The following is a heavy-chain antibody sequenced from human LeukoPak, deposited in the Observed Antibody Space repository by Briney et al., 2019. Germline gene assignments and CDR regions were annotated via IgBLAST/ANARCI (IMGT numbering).Heavy chain of an antibody. Sequence: SETLSLTCTVSGASISSGSYYWSWLRQPAGKGLEWIGRIYTSGRSNYNPSLKSRVTISVDTSKNQFSLKLSSVTAADTAVYYCATTGLGGDCYYWGQGTLVTVSS. CDR2: IYTSGRS. CDR1: GASISSGSYY. D-gene: IGHD2-21*02. J-gene: IGHJ4*02. CDR3: ATTGLGGDCYY. V-gene: IGHV4-61*02.